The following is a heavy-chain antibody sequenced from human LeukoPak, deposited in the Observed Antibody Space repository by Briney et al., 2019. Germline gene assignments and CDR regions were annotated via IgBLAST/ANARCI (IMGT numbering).Heavy chain of an antibody. D-gene: IGHD6-19*01. CDR3: VPGGLAVSGIDY. CDR2: ITPDGSNR. V-gene: IGHV3-7*01. J-gene: IGHJ4*02. CDR1: GFTFNNYW. Sequence: GGSLRLSCAVSGFTFNNYWMSWVRQAPGKGLEWVANITPDGSNRYYVDSLKGRVTISRDNTKSSLYLQLNSLRAEDTAVYYCVPGGLAVSGIDYWGQGALVTVSS.